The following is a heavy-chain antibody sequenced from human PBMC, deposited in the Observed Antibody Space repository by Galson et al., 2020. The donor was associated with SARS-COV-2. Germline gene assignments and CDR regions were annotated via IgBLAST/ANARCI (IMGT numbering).Heavy chain of an antibody. Sequence: GESLKISCAASGFTFSSFAMNWVRQAPGKGLEWVSYIGSSGGPIYYVDSVKGRFTISRDNAKNSLYLQMRSLRAEDTAVYYCARVSSGSYDFDYWGQGTLVTVSS. CDR3: ARVSSGSYDFDY. D-gene: IGHD1-26*01. J-gene: IGHJ4*02. CDR2: IGSSGGPI. V-gene: IGHV3-48*03. CDR1: GFTFSSFA.